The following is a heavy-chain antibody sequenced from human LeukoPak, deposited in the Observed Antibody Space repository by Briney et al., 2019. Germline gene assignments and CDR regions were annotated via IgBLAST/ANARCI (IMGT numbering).Heavy chain of an antibody. CDR3: AREYSSSSGRSFDY. V-gene: IGHV3-48*01. J-gene: IGHJ4*02. CDR2: ISSGSNTI. D-gene: IGHD6-6*01. CDR1: RFTFSTYS. Sequence: GGSLRLSCAASRFTFSTYSMNWVRQAPGKGLEWVSYISSGSNTIYYADSVKGRFTISRDNAKNSLYLQMNSLRAEDTAVYYCAREYSSSSGRSFDYWGQGTPVTVSS.